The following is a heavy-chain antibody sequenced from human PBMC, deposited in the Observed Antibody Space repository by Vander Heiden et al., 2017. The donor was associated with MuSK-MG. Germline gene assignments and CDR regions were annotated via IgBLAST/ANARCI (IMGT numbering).Heavy chain of an antibody. D-gene: IGHD1-26*01. J-gene: IGHJ4*02. V-gene: IGHV3-23*01. CDR2: IGTSGSGT. CDR1: GFMFTTYA. CDR3: AKDLTPGHVVGGSGADY. Sequence: EVQLLESGGGLVQPGGSLRLSCPDSGFMFTTYAITWVRQAPGKGLEWGSGIGTSGSGTYYSDSVKGRFIISRDNSKNTLHLQMDSLRAEDTAVYYCAKDLTPGHVVGGSGADYWGQGTLVTVSS.